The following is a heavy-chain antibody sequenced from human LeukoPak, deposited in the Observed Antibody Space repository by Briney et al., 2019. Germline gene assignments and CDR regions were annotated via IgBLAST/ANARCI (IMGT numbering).Heavy chain of an antibody. CDR2: IYYSGST. J-gene: IGHJ4*02. Sequence: PSETLSLTCTVSGGSISSYYWSWIRQPPGKGLEWIGYIYYSGSTNYNPPLKSRVTISVDTSKNQFSLKLSSVTAADTAVYYCARVSGYYDSSGYPYYFDYWGQGTLVTVSS. V-gene: IGHV4-59*01. CDR1: GGSISSYY. D-gene: IGHD3-22*01. CDR3: ARVSGYYDSSGYPYYFDY.